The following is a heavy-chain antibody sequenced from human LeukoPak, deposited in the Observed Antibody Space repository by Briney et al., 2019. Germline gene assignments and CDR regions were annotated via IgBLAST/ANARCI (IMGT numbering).Heavy chain of an antibody. Sequence: ASVTVSCKASGYTFTDYYMHWVRQAPGQTFEWLAWINPKSGDTHYTQKFQGRVTVTTDTSITSVYMELSGLQSDDTAVYYCVRDLTGGSGDWGQGTLVTVSS. CDR1: GYTFTDYY. CDR3: VRDLTGGSGD. J-gene: IGHJ4*02. CDR2: INPKSGDT. D-gene: IGHD6-19*01. V-gene: IGHV1-2*02.